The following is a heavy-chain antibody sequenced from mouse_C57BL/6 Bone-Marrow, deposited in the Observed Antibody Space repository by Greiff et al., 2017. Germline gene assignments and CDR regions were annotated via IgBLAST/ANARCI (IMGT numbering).Heavy chain of an antibody. D-gene: IGHD4-1*01. V-gene: IGHV3-6*01. CDR1: GYSITSGYY. Sequence: DVKLQESGPGLVKPSQSLSLTCSVTGYSITSGYYWNWIRQFPGNKLEWMGYISYDGSNNYNPSLKNRISITRDTSKNQFFLKLNSVTTEDTATYYCARLGRGKKNYAMDYWGQGTSVTVSS. CDR3: ARLGRGKKNYAMDY. J-gene: IGHJ4*01. CDR2: ISYDGSN.